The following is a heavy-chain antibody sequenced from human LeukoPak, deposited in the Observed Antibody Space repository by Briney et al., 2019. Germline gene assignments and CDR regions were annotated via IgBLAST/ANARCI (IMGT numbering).Heavy chain of an antibody. CDR2: INPSGGST. D-gene: IGHD5-12*01. CDR3: AAEGPEATFDY. V-gene: IGHV1-46*01. CDR1: GYTFTTYY. J-gene: IGHJ4*02. Sequence: GASVKVSCKASGYTFTTYYVHWVRQAPGQGLEWMGIINPSGGSTTYAQKFRGRLTMTRDMSTSTVYMELSSLRSEDTAVYYCAAEGPEATFDYWGQGTLVTVSS.